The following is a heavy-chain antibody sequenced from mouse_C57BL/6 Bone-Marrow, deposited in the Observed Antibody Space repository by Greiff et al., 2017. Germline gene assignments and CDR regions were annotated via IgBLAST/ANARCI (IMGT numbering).Heavy chain of an antibody. CDR2: ISSGGSYT. CDR1: GFTFSSYG. V-gene: IGHV5-6*02. D-gene: IGHD1-1*01. J-gene: IGHJ1*03. CDR3: ARRYYYGSSLGYFDV. Sequence: EVKLVESGGDLVKPGGSLKLSCAASGFTFSSYGMSWVRQTPDKRLEWVATISSGGSYTYYPDSVKGRFTISRDNAKNTLYLQMSSQKSEDTAMYYCARRYYYGSSLGYFDVWGTGTTVTVSS.